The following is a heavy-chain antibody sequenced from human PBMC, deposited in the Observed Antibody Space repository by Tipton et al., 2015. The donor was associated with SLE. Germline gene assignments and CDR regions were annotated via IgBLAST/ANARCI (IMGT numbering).Heavy chain of an antibody. V-gene: IGHV4-61*02. CDR2: IYTDGST. Sequence: TLSLTCTVSGGSISSGRYYWSWIRQPAGKGLEWIGRIYTDGSTNYNPSLKSRVTISGDTSKNQFSLNLSSVTAADTAVYYCARGTPVSGIFGAVLPFDYWGQGTQVTVSS. D-gene: IGHD3-3*01. CDR1: GGSISSGRYY. CDR3: ARGTPVSGIFGAVLPFDY. J-gene: IGHJ4*02.